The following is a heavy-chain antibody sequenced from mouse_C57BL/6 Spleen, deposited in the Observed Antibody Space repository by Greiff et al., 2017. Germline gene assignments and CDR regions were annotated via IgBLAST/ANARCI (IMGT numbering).Heavy chain of an antibody. V-gene: IGHV5-4*01. J-gene: IGHJ4*01. CDR1: GFTFSSYA. CDR2: ISDGGSYT. CDR3: ARDVGYGAMDY. Sequence: EVKVVESGGGLVKPGGSLKLSCAASGFTFSSYAMSWVRQTPEKRLEWVATISDGGSYTYYPDNVKGRFTISRDNAKYNLYLQMSHLQSEDTAMYYCARDVGYGAMDYWGQGTSVTVSS. D-gene: IGHD2-2*01.